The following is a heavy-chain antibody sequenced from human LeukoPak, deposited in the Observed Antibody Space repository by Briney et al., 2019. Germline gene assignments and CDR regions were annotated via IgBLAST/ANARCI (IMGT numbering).Heavy chain of an antibody. CDR1: GFTFIRFN. CDR2: ITTSGTYI. Sequence: GGSLRLSCAASGFTFIRFNMNWVRQAPGKGLELVSSITTSGTYIYYADSVKGRFTISRDNAKNSLYLQMTSLRAEDTAVYYCATSYYATSACKDWGQGTLVTVSS. J-gene: IGHJ4*02. CDR3: ATSYYATSACKD. D-gene: IGHD3-22*01. V-gene: IGHV3-21*04.